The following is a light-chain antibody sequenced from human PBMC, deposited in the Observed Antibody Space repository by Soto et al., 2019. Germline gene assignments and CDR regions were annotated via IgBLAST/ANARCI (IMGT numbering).Light chain of an antibody. J-gene: IGKJ1*01. CDR2: GAS. CDR1: QSVSSSY. CDR3: QQYGSLTWT. Sequence: EIVLTQSPGTLSLSPGGRATLSCRASQSVSSSYLAWYQQKPGQAPRLLIYGASSRATGIPDRFSGSGSGTDFTLTISRLEPEDFAVYYCQQYGSLTWTFGQGTK. V-gene: IGKV3-20*01.